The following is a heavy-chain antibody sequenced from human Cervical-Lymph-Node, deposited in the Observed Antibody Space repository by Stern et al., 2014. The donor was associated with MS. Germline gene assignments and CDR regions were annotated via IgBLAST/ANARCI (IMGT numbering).Heavy chain of an antibody. D-gene: IGHD6-6*01. V-gene: IGHV3-7*01. CDR2: IKQYGSEK. CDR3: AGSIAPRRFDY. Sequence: EVQLVESGGGLVQPGGSLRLSCAASGFTFNRYWMSWVRQAPGKGLEWVANIKQYGSEKYSVDSVKGRFTISRDNAKNSLYLQMNSLRAEDTAVYYCAGSIAPRRFDYWGQGALVTVSS. CDR1: GFTFNRYW. J-gene: IGHJ4*02.